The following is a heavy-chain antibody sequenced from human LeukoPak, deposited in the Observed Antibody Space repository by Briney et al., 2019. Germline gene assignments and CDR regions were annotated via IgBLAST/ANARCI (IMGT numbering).Heavy chain of an antibody. CDR2: ISYDGSNK. CDR1: GFTFSSYG. J-gene: IGHJ6*03. V-gene: IGHV3-30*03. CDR3: AREGYMVRGVIKYYYYYYYMDV. Sequence: GRSLRLSCAASGFTFSSYGMHWVREAPGKGLEWVAVISYDGSNKYYADSVKGRFTISRDNAKNSLYLQMNSLRAEDTAVYYCAREGYMVRGVIKYYYYYYYMDVWGKGTTVTISS. D-gene: IGHD3-10*01.